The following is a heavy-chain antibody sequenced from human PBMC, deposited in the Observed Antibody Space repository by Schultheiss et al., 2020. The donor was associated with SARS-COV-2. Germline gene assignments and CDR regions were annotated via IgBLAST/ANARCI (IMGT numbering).Heavy chain of an antibody. D-gene: IGHD1-26*01. Sequence: GGSLRLSCAASGFTFSSYAMSWVRQTPGKGLEWVSGISGRDFSTDYTDSVKGRFTISRDNSRNTLYLQMNSLRAEDTAVYYCARDLDGATVAFDIWGQGTMVTVSS. CDR2: ISGRDFST. CDR3: ARDLDGATVAFDI. V-gene: IGHV3-23*01. CDR1: GFTFSSYA. J-gene: IGHJ3*02.